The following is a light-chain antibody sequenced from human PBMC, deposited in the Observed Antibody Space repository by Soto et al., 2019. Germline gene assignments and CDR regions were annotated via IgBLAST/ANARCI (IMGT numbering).Light chain of an antibody. CDR2: EVS. Sequence: QSALTQPASVSGSPGQSITISCTGTSSDVGSYNLVSWYQQHPGKAPKLMIYEVSKRPSGVSNRLSGSKSGNTASLPISGLQAEDEADYYCCSYAGSSTGVFGGGTKLTVL. CDR3: CSYAGSSTGV. V-gene: IGLV2-23*02. CDR1: SSDVGSYNL. J-gene: IGLJ3*02.